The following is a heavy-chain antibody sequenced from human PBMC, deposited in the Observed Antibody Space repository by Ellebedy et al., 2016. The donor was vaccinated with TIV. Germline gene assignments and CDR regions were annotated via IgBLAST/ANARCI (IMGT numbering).Heavy chain of an antibody. D-gene: IGHD5-24*01. CDR1: GFTFSDSW. V-gene: IGHV3-7*01. CDR2: TKQDGSER. J-gene: IGHJ1*01. Sequence: PGGSLRLSCAASGFTFSDSWMTWVPQAPGKGLEWMANTKQDGSERHYMDSVKGRFTISRDNAKNSLYLQMNTLRDEDTAVYYCASPLRSGYNVGYFHHWGQGILVTVSS. CDR3: ASPLRSGYNVGYFHH.